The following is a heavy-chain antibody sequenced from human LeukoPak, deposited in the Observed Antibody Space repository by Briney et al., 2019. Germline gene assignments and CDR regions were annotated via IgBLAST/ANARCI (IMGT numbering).Heavy chain of an antibody. CDR1: GGSFSGYY. CDR3: ARERGVFDY. V-gene: IGHV4-34*01. J-gene: IGHJ4*02. Sequence: SETLSLTCAVYGGSFSGYYWSWIRQPPGKGLEWIGEINHSGSTNYNPSLKSRVTISVDTSKNQFSLKLSSVTAADTAVYYCARERGVFDYWDQGTLVTVSS. D-gene: IGHD3-10*01. CDR2: INHSGST.